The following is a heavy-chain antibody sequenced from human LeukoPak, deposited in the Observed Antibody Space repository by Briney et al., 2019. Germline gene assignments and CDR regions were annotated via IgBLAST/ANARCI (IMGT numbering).Heavy chain of an antibody. CDR2: IIPIFGTA. CDR1: GGTFSSYA. J-gene: IGHJ4*02. V-gene: IGHV1-69*13. D-gene: IGHD6-13*01. CDR3: ARGGHSSSRAFCDY. Sequence: GASVKVSCKASGGTFSSYAISWVRQAPGQGLEWMGGIIPIFGTANYAQKFQGRVTITADESTSTAYMELSSLRSEDTAVYYCARGGHSSSRAFCDYWGQGTLVTVSS.